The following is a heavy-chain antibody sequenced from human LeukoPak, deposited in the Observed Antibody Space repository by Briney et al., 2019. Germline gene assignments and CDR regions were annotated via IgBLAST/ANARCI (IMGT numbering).Heavy chain of an antibody. Sequence: ASVKVSCKASGYTFTSYYMHWVRQAPGQGLEWMGIINPSGGSTSYAQKFQGRVTMTRDTSISTAYMELSRLRSDDTAVYYCARGSGFRGYSYGSLDYWGQGTLVTVSS. CDR2: INPSGGST. CDR1: GYTFTSYY. J-gene: IGHJ4*02. V-gene: IGHV1-46*01. D-gene: IGHD5-18*01. CDR3: ARGSGFRGYSYGSLDY.